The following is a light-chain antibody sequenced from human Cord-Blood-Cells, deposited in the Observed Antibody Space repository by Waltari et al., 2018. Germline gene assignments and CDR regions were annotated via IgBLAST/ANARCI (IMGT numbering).Light chain of an antibody. CDR1: KGISSW. Sequence: DIQMTQSPYSVSASVGDRVTINCRESKGISSWLAWYQQKPGEAPKLLIYAASSLQSGVPSMFSGSGSVTDVTLTISSLQPEGFATYYCQQANSFPRTFGQGTLLDIK. CDR3: QQANSFPRT. V-gene: IGKV1D-12*01. J-gene: IGKJ5*01. CDR2: AAS.